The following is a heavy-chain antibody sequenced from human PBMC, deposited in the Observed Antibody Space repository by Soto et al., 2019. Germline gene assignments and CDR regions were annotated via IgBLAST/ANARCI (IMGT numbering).Heavy chain of an antibody. V-gene: IGHV3-48*03. D-gene: IGHD3-9*01. CDR3: ARDKDWAFDY. Sequence: EVQLVESGGGLVQPGGSLRLSCVASGFTFSSYSIVWVRQDPGKGLEWVSYIFTTGTTIYYADSVKGRFTVSRDNAKNSLFLLLNSLRAEDTAVYYCARDKDWAFDYWGQGTLVTVSS. J-gene: IGHJ4*02. CDR1: GFTFSSYS. CDR2: IFTTGTTI.